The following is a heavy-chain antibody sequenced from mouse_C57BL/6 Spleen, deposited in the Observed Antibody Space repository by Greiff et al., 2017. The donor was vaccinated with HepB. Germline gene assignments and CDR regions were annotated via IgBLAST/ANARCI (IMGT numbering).Heavy chain of an antibody. CDR1: GYTFTSYW. D-gene: IGHD1-1*01. CDR2: IDPSDSYT. CDR3: ARFYYGSSYPYAMDY. V-gene: IGHV1-50*01. J-gene: IGHJ4*01. Sequence: QVQLQQPGAELVKPGASVKLSCKASGYTFTSYWMQWVKQRPGQGLEWIGEIDPSDSYTNYNQKFKGKATLTVDTSSSTAYMQLSSLTSEDSAVYYCARFYYGSSYPYAMDYWGQGTSVTVSS.